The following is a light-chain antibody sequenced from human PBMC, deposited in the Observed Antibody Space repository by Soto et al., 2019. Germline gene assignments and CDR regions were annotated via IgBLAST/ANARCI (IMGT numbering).Light chain of an antibody. J-gene: IGLJ1*01. CDR2: EVT. CDR1: SSDVGGYNY. V-gene: IGLV2-8*01. Sequence: QSALTQPPSASGSPGQAVAISCTGTSSDVGGYNYVSWYQRHPGKAPKLLIYEVTKRPSGVPDRFSGSKSGSTASLTVSGFQAEDEADYYCCSYGGNDNYVFGTGTKVTVL. CDR3: CSYGGNDNYV.